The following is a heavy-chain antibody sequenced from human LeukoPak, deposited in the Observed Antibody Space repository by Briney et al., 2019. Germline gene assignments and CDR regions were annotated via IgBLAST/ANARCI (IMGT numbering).Heavy chain of an antibody. CDR2: ISSNGGNT. D-gene: IGHD2/OR15-2a*01. J-gene: IGHJ5*02. CDR1: GFTFSSYA. CDR3: VKGPSSPIKTPTSTGWFDP. V-gene: IGHV3-64D*06. Sequence: GGSLRLSCSASGFTFSSYAMNWVRQAPGKGLQYVSAISSNGGNTYYADSVKGRFTISRDNSKNTLYLQMSSLRAEDTAVYYCVKGPSSPIKTPTSTGWFDPWGQGTLVTASS.